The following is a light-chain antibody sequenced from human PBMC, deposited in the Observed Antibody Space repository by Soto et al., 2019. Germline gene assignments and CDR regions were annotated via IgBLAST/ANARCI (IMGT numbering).Light chain of an antibody. Sequence: EIVLTQSPATLSLSPGERATLSCRASQSVSTYLAWYQQKPRQAPRLLLYDASNSATGIPARFIGSGSGTDFTPTISSLQPEDFAVYYCQQRNNWPPYTFGQGTKLEIK. J-gene: IGKJ2*01. CDR2: DAS. CDR1: QSVSTY. CDR3: QQRNNWPPYT. V-gene: IGKV3-11*01.